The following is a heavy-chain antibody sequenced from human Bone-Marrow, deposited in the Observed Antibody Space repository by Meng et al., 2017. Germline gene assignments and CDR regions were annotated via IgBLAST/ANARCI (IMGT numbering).Heavy chain of an antibody. V-gene: IGHV1-18*01. J-gene: IGHJ3*02. CDR3: ARGPLLRNFDWFPPGDAFDI. CDR2: ISAYNGNT. D-gene: IGHD3-9*01. Sequence: ASVKVSCKASGYTFTSYGISWVRQAPGQGLEWMGWISAYNGNTNYAQKLQGRDTMTTDTSTSTAYMELRSLRSDDTAVYYCARGPLLRNFDWFPPGDAFDIWGQGTMVTVSS. CDR1: GYTFTSYG.